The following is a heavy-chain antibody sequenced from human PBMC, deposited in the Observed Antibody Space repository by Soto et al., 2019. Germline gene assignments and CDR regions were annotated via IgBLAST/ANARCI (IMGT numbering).Heavy chain of an antibody. CDR3: ARDVPLNYYDGTFSYYAMDV. J-gene: IGHJ6*02. D-gene: IGHD3-16*01. V-gene: IGHV1-69*13. CDR1: GGTFSSHA. Sequence: SVKVSCTASGGTFSSHAISWVRQAPGQGLEWMGGITPFFKATNYAQKFQGRVTITADDSTSTAYMDLYSLRSEDTAVYYCARDVPLNYYDGTFSYYAMDVWGQGTTVTVSS. CDR2: ITPFFKAT.